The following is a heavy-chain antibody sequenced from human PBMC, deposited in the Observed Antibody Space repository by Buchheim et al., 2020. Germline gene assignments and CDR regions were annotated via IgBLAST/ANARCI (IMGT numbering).Heavy chain of an antibody. D-gene: IGHD1-26*01. Sequence: EVQLLESGGGLVQPGGSLRLSCAASGFTFSSYAMSWVRQAPGKGLEWVSAISGSGGSTYYADSVKGRFTIPRDNSRNTLYRQMNSLRAEDTAVYYCAKDPLSGSYYGTFFDYWGQGTL. CDR3: AKDPLSGSYYGTFFDY. CDR2: ISGSGGST. J-gene: IGHJ4*02. V-gene: IGHV3-23*01. CDR1: GFTFSSYA.